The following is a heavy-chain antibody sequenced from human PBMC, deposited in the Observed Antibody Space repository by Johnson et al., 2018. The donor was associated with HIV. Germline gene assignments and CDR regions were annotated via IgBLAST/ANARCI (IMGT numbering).Heavy chain of an antibody. CDR3: ARDLPWSSSSFDAFDI. J-gene: IGHJ3*02. CDR2: INWNGDNT. Sequence: VQLVESGGGLVKPGGSLRLSCAASGFTFDDYGMNWVRQAPGKGLEWVSGINWNGDNTGYADSVKGRFTISRDNARNSMYLQMNSLRVEDTALYYCARDLPWSSSSFDAFDIWGQGTMVTVSS. V-gene: IGHV3-20*04. CDR1: GFTFDDYG. D-gene: IGHD6-6*01.